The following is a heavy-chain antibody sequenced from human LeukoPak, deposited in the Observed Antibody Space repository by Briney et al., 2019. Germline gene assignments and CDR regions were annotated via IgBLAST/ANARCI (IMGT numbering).Heavy chain of an antibody. Sequence: SETLSLTCTVSGGSITDYYWSWIRQPPGKGLEWIGYIYYSGSTNYNPSLKSRITISLDTSKNQFSLKLSSVTAADTALYYCARGNGLSDSWGQGSLVTVSS. CDR1: GGSITDYY. CDR2: IYYSGST. D-gene: IGHD2-8*01. V-gene: IGHV4-59*01. CDR3: ARGNGLSDS. J-gene: IGHJ4*02.